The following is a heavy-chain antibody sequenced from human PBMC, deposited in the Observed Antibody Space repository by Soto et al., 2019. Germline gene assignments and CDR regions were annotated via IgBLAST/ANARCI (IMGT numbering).Heavy chain of an antibody. J-gene: IGHJ6*02. Sequence: QVQLVQSGAEVKKPGASVKVSCKASGYTFTGYYMHWVRQAPGQGLEWMGWINPNSGGTNYAQKFQGWVTMTRDTSNSTAYMELSRLRSDDPAVYYCARDVARTNVLLWFGELSTYSYYYGMDVWGQGTTVTVSS. CDR1: GYTFTGYY. CDR3: ARDVARTNVLLWFGELSTYSYYYGMDV. D-gene: IGHD3-10*01. CDR2: INPNSGGT. V-gene: IGHV1-2*04.